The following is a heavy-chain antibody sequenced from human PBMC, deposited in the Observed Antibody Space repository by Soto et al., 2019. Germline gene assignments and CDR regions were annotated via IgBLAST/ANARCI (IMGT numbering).Heavy chain of an antibody. V-gene: IGHV3-23*01. Sequence: EVQLFASGGGLVQPGGSLRLSCVASGFTFSNYAMTWVRQAPGKGLEWVSGISGSGGNTYYADSVKGRFTISRDNSKNTVYLQMNSLRAEDTAVYYCAEGNAHEQWVAFLYWGQGTRVSVSS. CDR2: ISGSGGNT. J-gene: IGHJ4*02. CDR3: AEGNAHEQWVAFLY. D-gene: IGHD6-19*01. CDR1: GFTFSNYA.